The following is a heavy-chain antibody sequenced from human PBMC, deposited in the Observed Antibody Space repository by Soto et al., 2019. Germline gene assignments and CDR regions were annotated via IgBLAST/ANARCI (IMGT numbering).Heavy chain of an antibody. CDR1: GGSISSSSYY. Sequence: PSETLSLTCTVSGGSISSSSYYWNWIRQPPGKGLEWIGFIHYTGRTSYNPSLKSRITVSLDKSKNQFSLSLSSATAADTAVYYCARHVHSSGNEAFDYWGQGTLVTVSS. V-gene: IGHV4-61*05. D-gene: IGHD1-1*01. CDR3: ARHVHSSGNEAFDY. J-gene: IGHJ4*02. CDR2: IHYTGRT.